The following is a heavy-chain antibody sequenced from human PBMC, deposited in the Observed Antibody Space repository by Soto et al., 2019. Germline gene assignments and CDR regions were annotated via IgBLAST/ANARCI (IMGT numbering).Heavy chain of an antibody. CDR2: VYYSGST. CDR1: GGCISSGCYY. D-gene: IGHD4-4*01. J-gene: IGHJ4*02. CDR3: ARSGGLQHIDY. Sequence: SETLSLTCTVSGGCISSGCYYWSWIRQPPGKGLEWIGYVYYSGSTDYNPSLKSRVTISVDTSKNQFSLKLTSVTAADTAVHYCARSGGLQHIDYWGQGTLVTVSS. V-gene: IGHV4-39*01.